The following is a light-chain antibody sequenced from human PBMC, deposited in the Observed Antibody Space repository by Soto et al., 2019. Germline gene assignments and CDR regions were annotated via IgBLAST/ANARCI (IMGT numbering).Light chain of an antibody. J-gene: IGLJ2*01. CDR2: EVS. CDR1: SSDVGGYNY. Sequence: QSALTQPASVSGSPGQSITISCTGTSSDVGGYNYVSWYQQHPGKAPKLMIYEVSNRPSRVSNRFSGSKSGNTASLTISGLQAEDEADYYCSSYTGSATVIFGGGTKLTVL. V-gene: IGLV2-14*01. CDR3: SSYTGSATVI.